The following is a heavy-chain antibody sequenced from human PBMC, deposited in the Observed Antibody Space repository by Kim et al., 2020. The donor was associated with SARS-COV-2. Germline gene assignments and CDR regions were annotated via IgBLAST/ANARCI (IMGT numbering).Heavy chain of an antibody. V-gene: IGHV4-4*09. CDR2: NT. J-gene: IGHJ2*01. CDR3: ARTDLWYFDL. Sequence: NTINNPSLKSPVTISVATSNNQFSLKLSSVTAADTAVYYCARTDLWYFDLWGRGTLVTVSS. D-gene: IGHD2-21*02.